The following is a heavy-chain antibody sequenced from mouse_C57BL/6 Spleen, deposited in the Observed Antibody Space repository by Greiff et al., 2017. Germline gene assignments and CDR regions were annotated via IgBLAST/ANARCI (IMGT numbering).Heavy chain of an antibody. CDR2: INPSTGGT. V-gene: IGHV1-42*01. CDR1: GYSFTGYY. Sequence: VQLKQSGPELVKPGASVKISCKASGYSFTGYYMNWVKQSPEKSLEWIGEINPSTGGTTYNQKFKAKATLTVDKSSSTAYMQLKSLTSEDSAVYYCARSYGNRGYFDDWGQGTTLTVSS. D-gene: IGHD2-10*02. CDR3: ARSYGNRGYFDD. J-gene: IGHJ2*01.